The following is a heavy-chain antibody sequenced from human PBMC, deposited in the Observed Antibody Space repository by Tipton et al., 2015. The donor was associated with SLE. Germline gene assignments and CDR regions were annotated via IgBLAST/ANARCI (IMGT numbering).Heavy chain of an antibody. CDR3: ATIVGDYESGDFGTDV. CDR1: GASVSSFC. V-gene: IGHV4-59*02. Sequence: TLSLTCTVSGASVSSFCWNWIRQSPGKGLEWIACVCNSVSTNYDPSLKSRVTISVDTSKNQFSLKVRSVTAADTAVYHCATIVGDYESGDFGTDVWGHGTTVAVSS. J-gene: IGHJ6*02. CDR2: VCNSVST. D-gene: IGHD4-17*01.